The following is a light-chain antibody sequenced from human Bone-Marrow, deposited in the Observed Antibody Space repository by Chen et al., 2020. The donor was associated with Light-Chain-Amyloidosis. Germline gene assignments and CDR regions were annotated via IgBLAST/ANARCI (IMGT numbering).Light chain of an antibody. V-gene: IGLV1-40*01. CDR2: DSD. CDR3: QSYDTALLSLV. Sequence: QSVLTQPPSMSEAPGQLVTISRTGSRSNLGAGYDVHWYQLLPGTSPKLLIYDSDIRPSGVPDRFSASKSGTSASLSIAGLQVADEADYYCQSYDTALLSLVFGGGTKLTV. CDR1: RSNLGAGYD. J-gene: IGLJ2*01.